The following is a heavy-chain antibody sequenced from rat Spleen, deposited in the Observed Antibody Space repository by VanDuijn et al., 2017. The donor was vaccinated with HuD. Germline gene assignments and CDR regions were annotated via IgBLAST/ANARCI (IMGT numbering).Heavy chain of an antibody. J-gene: IGHJ3*01. CDR3: AISDGVHYYLPFAD. V-gene: IGHV5-58*01. Sequence: VQLKESGPGLVQPSQTLSLTCTVSGLSLTSNSVSWIRQPPGKGLEWVSSINTDGGSTYYPDSVKGRFTISRDNAENTVYLQMDSLRSEDTATYYCAISDGVHYYLPFADWGQGTLVTASS. CDR1: GLSLTSNS. CDR2: INTDGGST. D-gene: IGHD1-1*01.